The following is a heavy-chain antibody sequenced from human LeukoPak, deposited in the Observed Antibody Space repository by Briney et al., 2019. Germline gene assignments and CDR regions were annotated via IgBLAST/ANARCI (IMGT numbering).Heavy chain of an antibody. V-gene: IGHV4-59*01. CDR3: ATDILTGQDY. CDR2: IYYSGST. D-gene: IGHD3-9*01. J-gene: IGHJ4*02. CDR1: GGSISNYY. Sequence: PSETLSLTCTVSGGSISNYYWSWIRQPPGKGLEWIGYIYYSGSTNYNPSLKSRVTISVDTSKNQFSLKLSSVTAADTAVYYCATDILTGQDYWGQGTLVTVSS.